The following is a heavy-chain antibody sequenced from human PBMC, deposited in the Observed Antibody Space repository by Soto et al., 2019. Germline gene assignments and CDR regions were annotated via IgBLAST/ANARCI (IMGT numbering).Heavy chain of an antibody. J-gene: IGHJ5*02. Sequence: SETLSLTCPVSVASISGFYWSWIRKSAGKGLEWIGRIYATGTTDYNPSLKSRVMMSVDTSKKQFSLKLRPVTAADTAVYYCVRDGTKTLRDWFDPWGQGISVTVSS. CDR2: IYATGTT. CDR3: VRDGTKTLRDWFDP. CDR1: VASISGFY. V-gene: IGHV4-4*07. D-gene: IGHD1-1*01.